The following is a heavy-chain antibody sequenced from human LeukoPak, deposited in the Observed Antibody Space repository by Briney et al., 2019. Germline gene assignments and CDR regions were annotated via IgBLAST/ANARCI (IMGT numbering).Heavy chain of an antibody. Sequence: GGSLRLSCAASGFTFSSYWMSWVRRAPGKGLEWVANIKQDGSEKYYVDSVKGRFTISRDNAKNSLYLQMNSLRAEDTAVYYCARNTYCSSTSCHNWFYYYYYMDVWGKGTTVTVSS. D-gene: IGHD2-2*01. CDR2: IKQDGSEK. CDR1: GFTFSSYW. V-gene: IGHV3-7*01. J-gene: IGHJ6*03. CDR3: ARNTYCSSTSCHNWFYYYYYMDV.